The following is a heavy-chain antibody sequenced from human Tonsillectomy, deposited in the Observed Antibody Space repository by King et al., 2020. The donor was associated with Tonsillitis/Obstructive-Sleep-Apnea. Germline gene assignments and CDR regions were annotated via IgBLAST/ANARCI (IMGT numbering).Heavy chain of an antibody. CDR3: ARDWVVVVPAAPYGMDV. CDR1: GFTFSSYA. D-gene: IGHD2-2*01. CDR2: ISYDGSNK. J-gene: IGHJ6*02. Sequence: QLVQSGGGVVQPGRSLRHSCAASGFTFSSYAMHWVRQAPGKGLEWVAVISYDGSNKYYADSVKGRFTISRDNSKNTLYLQMNSLRAEDTAVYYCARDWVVVVPAAPYGMDVWGQGTTVTVSS. V-gene: IGHV3-30*04.